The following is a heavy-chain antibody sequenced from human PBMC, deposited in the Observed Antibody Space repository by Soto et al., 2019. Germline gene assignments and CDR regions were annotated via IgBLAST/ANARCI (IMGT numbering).Heavy chain of an antibody. V-gene: IGHV1-18*01. Sequence: ASVKVSCKASGYTFTGYYIHWVRQAPGQGLEWMGWISAYNGNTNYAQKLQGRVTMTTDTSTSTAYMELRSLRSDDTAVYYCARAEYYDFWSGWMTAVNNWFDPWGQGTLVTVSS. CDR1: GYTFTGYY. J-gene: IGHJ5*02. D-gene: IGHD3-3*01. CDR3: ARAEYYDFWSGWMTAVNNWFDP. CDR2: ISAYNGNT.